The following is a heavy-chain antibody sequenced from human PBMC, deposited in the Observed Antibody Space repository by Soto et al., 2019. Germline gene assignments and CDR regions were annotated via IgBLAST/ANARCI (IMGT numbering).Heavy chain of an antibody. CDR3: ARDRLRGIRDAFDI. Sequence: PGGSLRLSCAASGFTFSSYGMHWVRQAPGKGLEWVAVIWYDGSNKYYADSVKGRFTISRDNSKNTLYLQMNSLRAEDTAVYYCARDRLRGIRDAFDIWGQGTMVTVSS. J-gene: IGHJ3*02. D-gene: IGHD4-17*01. CDR1: GFTFSSYG. CDR2: IWYDGSNK. V-gene: IGHV3-33*01.